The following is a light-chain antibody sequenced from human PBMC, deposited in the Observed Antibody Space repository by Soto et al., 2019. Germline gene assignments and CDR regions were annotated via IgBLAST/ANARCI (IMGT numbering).Light chain of an antibody. CDR2: VAS. CDR3: QQSSNWRF. Sequence: EIVLTQSPATLSLSPGERATLSCRASQSVSSYLAWYQQKPGQAPRLLIYVASNRATGIPARFSGSGSGTDFTLTISSLEPEDFAVYYCQQSSNWRFFGPGTKVDIK. V-gene: IGKV3-11*01. CDR1: QSVSSY. J-gene: IGKJ3*01.